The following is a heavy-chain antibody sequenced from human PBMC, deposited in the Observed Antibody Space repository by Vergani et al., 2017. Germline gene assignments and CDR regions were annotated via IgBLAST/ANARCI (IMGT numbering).Heavy chain of an antibody. V-gene: IGHV3-21*01. D-gene: IGHD3-3*01. CDR2: ISSSSSYI. CDR1: GFTFSSYS. CDR3: ARDLRGGKYYDFQANYYYYMDV. J-gene: IGHJ6*03. Sequence: EVQLVESGGGLVKPGGSLRLSCAASGFTFSSYSMNWVRQAPGKGLEWVSSISSSSSYIYFADSVKGRFTISRDNAKNSLYLQMNSLRAEDTAVYYCARDLRGGKYYDFQANYYYYMDVWGKXP.